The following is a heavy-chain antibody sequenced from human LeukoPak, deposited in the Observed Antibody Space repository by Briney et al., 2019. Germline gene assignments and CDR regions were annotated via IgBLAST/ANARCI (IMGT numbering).Heavy chain of an antibody. D-gene: IGHD6-13*01. V-gene: IGHV3-7*01. CDR3: TRGPGSTWYSDY. CDR2: IKQDGSEK. J-gene: IGHJ4*02. CDR1: GFTFSSYW. Sequence: GGSLKLSCAASGFTFSSYWMSWVRQAPGKGLEWVANIKQDGSEKYYVDSVKGRFTLSRDNSKNTLYLQMNSLRPEATAVYYCTRGPGSTWYSDYWGQGTLVTVSS.